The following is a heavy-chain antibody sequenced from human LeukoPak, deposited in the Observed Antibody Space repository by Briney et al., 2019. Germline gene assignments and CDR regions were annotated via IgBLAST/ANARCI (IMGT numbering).Heavy chain of an antibody. CDR1: GGSISSGGYS. J-gene: IGHJ6*03. Sequence: SETLSLTCAVSGGSISSGGYSWSWIRQPPGKGLEWIGYIYHSGSTYYNPSLKSRVTISVDTSKNQFSPKLSSVTAADTAVYYCARSLSHYNYYYMDVWGKGTTVTVSS. CDR2: IYHSGST. CDR3: ARSLSHYNYYYMDV. V-gene: IGHV4-30-2*02.